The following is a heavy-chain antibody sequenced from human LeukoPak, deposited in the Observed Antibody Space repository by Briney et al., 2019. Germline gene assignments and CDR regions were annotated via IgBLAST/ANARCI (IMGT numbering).Heavy chain of an antibody. CDR3: SRGKSRGSHIDY. CDR2: IHYTGSI. CDR1: GGSISGYF. Sequence: PSETLSLTCSVSGGSISGYFWTWIRQSPGKGLEWIGFIHYTGSINYNPSLKSRVTMSVDTSKNQVSLKLTSVTAADSAVYYCSRGKSRGSHIDYWGQGTLVTVSS. V-gene: IGHV4-59*01. D-gene: IGHD1-26*01. J-gene: IGHJ4*02.